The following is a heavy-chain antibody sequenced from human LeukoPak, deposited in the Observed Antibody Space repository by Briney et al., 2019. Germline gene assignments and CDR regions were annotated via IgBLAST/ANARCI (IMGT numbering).Heavy chain of an antibody. J-gene: IGHJ4*02. Sequence: GGSLRLSCAASGFTFSGYPIHWVRQAPGKGLEWVAVISYDGSNKYYADSVKGRFTISRDNSKNTLYLQMNNLRAEDTAMYYCAKRQGSSASCYDYWGQGTLVTVSS. CDR1: GFTFSGYP. V-gene: IGHV3-30*18. CDR2: ISYDGSNK. D-gene: IGHD2-2*01. CDR3: AKRQGSSASCYDY.